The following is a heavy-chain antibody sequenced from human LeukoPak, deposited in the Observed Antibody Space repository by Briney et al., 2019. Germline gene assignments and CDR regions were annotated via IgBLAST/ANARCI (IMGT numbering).Heavy chain of an antibody. J-gene: IGHJ4*02. CDR3: ARGASY. Sequence: GGSLRLSCAVSGFTFSTYWMNWVRQAPGKGPEWVANMKPDGSEKFYVDSVKGRFTVSRDNAKNLLYLQMNSLRAEDTALYYCARGASYWGQGTLVTVSS. V-gene: IGHV3-7*04. CDR1: GFTFSTYW. CDR2: MKPDGSEK.